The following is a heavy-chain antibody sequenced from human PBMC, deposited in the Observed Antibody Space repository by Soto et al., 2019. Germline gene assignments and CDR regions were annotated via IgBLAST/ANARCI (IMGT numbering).Heavy chain of an antibody. V-gene: IGHV3-48*01. J-gene: IGHJ4*02. CDR1: GFTFNSYS. Sequence: GGSLRLSCAASGFTFNSYSMNWVRQAPGKGLEWVSYISSSSSTIYYADSVKGRFTISRDNAKNSLYLQMNSLRAEDTAVYYCARRSYFDYWGQGTLVTVSS. CDR2: ISSSSSTI. CDR3: ARRSYFDY.